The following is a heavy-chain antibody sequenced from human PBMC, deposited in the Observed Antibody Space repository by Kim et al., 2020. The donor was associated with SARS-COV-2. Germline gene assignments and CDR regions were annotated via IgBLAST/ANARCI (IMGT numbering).Heavy chain of an antibody. D-gene: IGHD3-3*01. CDR3: AKDSSWDFWSGYAFDY. Sequence: SVKGRFTTSRDNSKNTLYLQMNSLRAEDTAVYYCAKDSSWDFWSGYAFDYWGQGTLVTVSS. J-gene: IGHJ4*02. V-gene: IGHV3-23*01.